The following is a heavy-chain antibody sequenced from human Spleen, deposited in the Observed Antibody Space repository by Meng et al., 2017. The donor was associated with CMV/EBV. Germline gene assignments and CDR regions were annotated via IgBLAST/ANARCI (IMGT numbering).Heavy chain of an antibody. J-gene: IGHJ6*02. Sequence: SVKVSCKASGDTFNNHAISWVRQAPGQGLEWVGGIIPIFDTANYAQKFQGRVTITTDKSTSTAYMELSSLTSEDTAVYYCARAGSTSYYNGMDVWGQGTTVTVSS. CDR1: GDTFNNHA. CDR2: IIPIFDTA. CDR3: ARAGSTSYYNGMDV. V-gene: IGHV1-69*05. D-gene: IGHD1-26*01.